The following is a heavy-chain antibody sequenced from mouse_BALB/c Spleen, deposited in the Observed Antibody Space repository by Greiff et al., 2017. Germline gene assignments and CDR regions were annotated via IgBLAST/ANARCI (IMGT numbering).Heavy chain of an antibody. CDR3: ARREYDYDDLDY. Sequence: EVQLLESGGDLVKPGGSLKLSCAASGFTFSSYGMSWVRQTPDKRLEWVATISSGGSYTYYPDSVKGRFTISRDNAKNTLYLQMSSLKSEDTAMYYCARREYDYDDLDYWGEGNTGTVAS. J-gene: IGHJ2*01. CDR1: GFTFSSYG. V-gene: IGHV5-6*01. D-gene: IGHD2-4*01. CDR2: ISSGGSYT.